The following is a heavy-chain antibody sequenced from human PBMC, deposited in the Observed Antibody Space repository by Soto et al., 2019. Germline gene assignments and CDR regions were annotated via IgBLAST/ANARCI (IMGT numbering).Heavy chain of an antibody. J-gene: IGHJ4*02. CDR2: IYYSGST. CDR1: GGSISSSSYY. CDR3: ATSPPEDGDYLVMFDY. D-gene: IGHD4-17*01. Sequence: SETLSLTCTVSGGSISSSSYYWGWIRQPPGKGLERIGSIYYSGSTYYNQSLKSRVTISVDTSKNQYSLKLSSVTAADTAVYYCATSPPEDGDYLVMFDYWGQETLVTVSS. V-gene: IGHV4-39*01.